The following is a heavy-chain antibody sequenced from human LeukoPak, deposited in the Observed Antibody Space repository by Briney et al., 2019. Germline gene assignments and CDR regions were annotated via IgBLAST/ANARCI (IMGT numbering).Heavy chain of an antibody. V-gene: IGHV3-9*01. D-gene: IGHD1-26*01. CDR3: AKDLKWELHTMAFDY. CDR1: GFTFDDYV. CDR2: ISWNSGSI. Sequence: GGSLRLSCAASGFTFDDYVMHWVRQAPGKGLEWVSGISWNSGSIGYADSVKGRFTISRDNAKNSLYLQMNSLGAEDTALYYCAKDLKWELHTMAFDYWGQGTLVTVSS. J-gene: IGHJ4*02.